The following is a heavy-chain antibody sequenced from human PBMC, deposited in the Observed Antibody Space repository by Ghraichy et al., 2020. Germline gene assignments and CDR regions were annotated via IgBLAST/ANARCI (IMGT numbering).Heavy chain of an antibody. V-gene: IGHV1-58*02. CDR1: GFTFTSSA. Sequence: SVKVSCKASGFTFTSSAMQWVRQARGQRLEWIGWIVVGSGNTNYAQKFQERVTITRNMSTSTAYMELSSLRSEDTAVYYCAAGYYDSSGYYYIWGQGTLVTVSS. D-gene: IGHD3-22*01. CDR2: IVVGSGNT. CDR3: AAGYYDSSGYYYI. J-gene: IGHJ4*02.